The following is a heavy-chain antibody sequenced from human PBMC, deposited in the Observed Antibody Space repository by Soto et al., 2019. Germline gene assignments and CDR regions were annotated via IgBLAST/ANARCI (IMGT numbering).Heavy chain of an antibody. CDR1: GYTFTSYG. V-gene: IGHV1-18*01. J-gene: IGHJ4*02. Sequence: QVQLVQSGAEVKKPGASVKVSCKASGYTFTSYGISWVRQAPGQGLEWMGWINTYNGNTNYAQKLQGRVTMTTDTXKSTAYMELRSLRSDDTAVYYCARVYYDSSGYPFDYWGQGTLVTVSS. CDR3: ARVYYDSSGYPFDY. CDR2: INTYNGNT. D-gene: IGHD3-22*01.